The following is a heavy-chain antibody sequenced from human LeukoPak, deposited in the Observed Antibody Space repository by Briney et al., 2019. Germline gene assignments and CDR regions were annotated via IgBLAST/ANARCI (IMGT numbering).Heavy chain of an antibody. CDR1: GFTFSNYG. V-gene: IGHV3-30*02. D-gene: IGHD3-22*01. J-gene: IGHJ4*02. CDR3: ARHSSGYFKYYFDY. CDR2: IRYDGSNK. Sequence: GGSLRLSCAASGFTFSNYGMHWVRQAPGKGLEWVASIRYDGSNKYYADSVKGRFTISRDNSKNTLYLQMNSLRAEDTAVYYCARHSSGYFKYYFDYWGQGTLVTVSS.